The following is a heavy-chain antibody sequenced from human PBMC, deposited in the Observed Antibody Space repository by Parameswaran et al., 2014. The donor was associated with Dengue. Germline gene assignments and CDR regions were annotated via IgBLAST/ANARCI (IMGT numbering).Heavy chain of an antibody. J-gene: IGHJ5*02. CDR3: ARAKKTYSDYMHWFDP. V-gene: IGHV1-18*01. CDR2: ISAYKGDI. Sequence: WVRQAPGQGLEWMGWISAYKGDIDYAQKFQGRVIMTTDTSTDTAYMEVRTLTSDDTAVYFCARAKKTYSDYMHWFDPWGQGTLVTVSS. D-gene: IGHD5-12*01.